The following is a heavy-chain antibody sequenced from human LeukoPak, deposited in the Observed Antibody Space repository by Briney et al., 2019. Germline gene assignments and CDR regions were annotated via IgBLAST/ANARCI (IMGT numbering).Heavy chain of an antibody. CDR2: IYYSGST. Sequence: SETLSLTCAVYGGSFSGYYWSWIRQPPGKGLDWIGYIYYSGSTNYNPSLKSRVTISVDTSKNQFSLKLSSVTAADTAVYYCARSTPWFSKSSGWYDYWGQGTLVTVSS. CDR1: GGSFSGYY. CDR3: ARSTPWFSKSSGWYDY. V-gene: IGHV4-59*01. D-gene: IGHD6-19*01. J-gene: IGHJ4*02.